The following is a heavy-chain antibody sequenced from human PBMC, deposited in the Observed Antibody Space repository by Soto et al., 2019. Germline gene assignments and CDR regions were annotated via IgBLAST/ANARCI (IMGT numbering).Heavy chain of an antibody. J-gene: IGHJ4*02. CDR2: FDPEDGET. D-gene: IGHD3-3*01. CDR1: GYTLTELS. V-gene: IGHV1-24*01. CDR3: ATDTTGADSDFWSGYYTG. Sequence: GASVKVSCKVSGYTLTELSMHWVRQAPGKGLEWMGGFDPEDGETIYAQKFQGRVTMTEDTSTDTAYMELSSLRSEDTAVYYCATDTTGADSDFWSGYYTGWGQGALVTVSS.